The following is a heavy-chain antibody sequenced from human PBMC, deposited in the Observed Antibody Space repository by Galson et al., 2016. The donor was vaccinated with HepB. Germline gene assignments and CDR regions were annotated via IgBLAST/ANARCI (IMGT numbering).Heavy chain of an antibody. J-gene: IGHJ4*02. CDR3: ARGKYYYGLLDY. CDR2: IYYSGST. Sequence: SETLSLTCNVSGGSISTDYWSWIRQPPGKGLAWIGYIYYSGSTNYNPSHKSRVTISRDTSKNLISLKLISVTAADTAVYYCARGKYYYGLLDYWGQGTLVTVSS. D-gene: IGHD3-10*01. CDR1: GGSISTDY. V-gene: IGHV4-59*01.